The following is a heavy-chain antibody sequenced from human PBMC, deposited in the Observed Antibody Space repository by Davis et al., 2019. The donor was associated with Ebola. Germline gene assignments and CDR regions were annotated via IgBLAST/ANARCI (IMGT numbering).Heavy chain of an antibody. CDR2: IKGKSDGGTI. Sequence: PGGSLRLSCAASGFTFTNAWVSWVRQPPGKGLEWVGRIKGKSDGGTIHYAAPVKGRFTISRDESKNTVYLQTNSLKIEDTAVYYCTIGLRDYDHSLGVWGQGTTVTVSS. J-gene: IGHJ6*02. D-gene: IGHD3-16*01. CDR3: TIGLRDYDHSLGV. V-gene: IGHV3-15*01. CDR1: GFTFTNAW.